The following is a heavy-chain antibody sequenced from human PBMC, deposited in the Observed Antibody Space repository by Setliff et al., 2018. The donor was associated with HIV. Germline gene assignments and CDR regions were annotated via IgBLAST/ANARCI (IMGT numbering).Heavy chain of an antibody. D-gene: IGHD6-19*01. CDR3: ASMERGSGFSNRNYFDY. CDR1: GVSIRNSNW. Sequence: LSLTCAVSGVSIRNSNWWTWVRQPPGKGLEWIGEVSHSGTTNYNPSLKSRVTISVDTSKNQFSLKLSSVTAADTAVYYCASMERGSGFSNRNYFDYWGQGTLVTVSS. J-gene: IGHJ4*02. V-gene: IGHV4-4*02. CDR2: VSHSGTT.